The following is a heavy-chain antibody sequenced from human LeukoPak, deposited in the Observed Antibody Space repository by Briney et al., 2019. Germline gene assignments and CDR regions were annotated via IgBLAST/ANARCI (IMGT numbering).Heavy chain of an antibody. CDR3: ARDRYSSVVITAD. D-gene: IGHD3-22*01. Sequence: GGSLRLSCAASGFTFSDYYMSWIRQAPGKGLEWVSYISSSGSTIYYADSVKGRFTISRDNAKNSLYLQMNSLRAEDTAVYYCARDRYSSVVITADWGQGTLVTVTS. CDR1: GFTFSDYY. CDR2: ISSSGSTI. V-gene: IGHV3-11*01. J-gene: IGHJ4*02.